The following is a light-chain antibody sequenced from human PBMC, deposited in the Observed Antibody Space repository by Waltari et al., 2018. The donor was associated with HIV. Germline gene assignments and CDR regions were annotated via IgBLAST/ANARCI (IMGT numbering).Light chain of an antibody. CDR2: KAS. CDR3: QQYNTYRYT. V-gene: IGKV1-5*03. CDR1: QSISSW. J-gene: IGKJ2*01. Sequence: DIQMTQAPSTLSASVGDRVTITCRANQSISSWLAWYQQKPGKAPKLLIYKASDLDSGVPSRFSGSGSGTEFTLTISSLQPDDFATCYCQQYNTYRYTFGQGTKLDIK.